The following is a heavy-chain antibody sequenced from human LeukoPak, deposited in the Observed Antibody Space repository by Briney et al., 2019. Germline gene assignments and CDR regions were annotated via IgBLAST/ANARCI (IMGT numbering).Heavy chain of an antibody. CDR1: GESLSNYY. CDR2: INHYGST. CDR3: ARLPDYYSRHGAPG. J-gene: IGHJ4*02. V-gene: IGHV4-34*01. D-gene: IGHD3-10*01. Sequence: SETLSLTCAVYGESLSNYYWSWIRQPPGKGLEWIGEINHYGSTNYNPSLESRITISVDTSKNQFSLKLSSVTAADTAVYYCARLPDYYSRHGAPGWGQGTLVTVSS.